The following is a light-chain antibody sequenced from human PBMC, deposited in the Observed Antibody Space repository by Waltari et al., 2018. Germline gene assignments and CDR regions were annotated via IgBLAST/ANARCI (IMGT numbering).Light chain of an antibody. V-gene: IGLV3-19*01. J-gene: IGLJ2*01. CDR3: HSRDASGVGGS. CDR1: GLRRYY. CDR2: DKN. Sequence: SSELTQDPAVSVAMGQTTMNPCKADGLRRYYVHWYQQRPGQAPGPVMYDKNNRPSGVPDRFSGSSSHNTASVTITGAQAEDEASYYGHSRDASGVGGSFGGGTKLTVL.